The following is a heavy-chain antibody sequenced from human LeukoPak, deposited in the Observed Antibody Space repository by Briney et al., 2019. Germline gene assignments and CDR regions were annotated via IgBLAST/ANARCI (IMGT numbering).Heavy chain of an antibody. Sequence: ASVKVSCKASGGTFSSYAISWVRQAPGQGLEWIGWISAYNGNTNYAQKLQGRVTMTTDTSTSTAYMELRSLRSDDTAVYYCARCVGGSPAEYYFDYWGQGTLVTVSS. CDR1: GGTFSSYA. V-gene: IGHV1-18*01. D-gene: IGHD1-26*01. J-gene: IGHJ4*02. CDR3: ARCVGGSPAEYYFDY. CDR2: ISAYNGNT.